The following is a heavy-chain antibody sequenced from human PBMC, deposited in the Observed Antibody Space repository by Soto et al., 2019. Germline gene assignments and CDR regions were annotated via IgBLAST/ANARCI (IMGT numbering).Heavy chain of an antibody. CDR2: IYSSGRT. Sequence: SETLSLTCTVSGGSISSYYWSWIRQPAGKGLEWIGRIYSSGRTRYNYSLESRVTMSVDTSKKQFSLKLSSVTAADTAVYYCARDASGSSSFNWFDPWGQGTRGTVSS. D-gene: IGHD6-6*01. CDR1: GGSISSYY. J-gene: IGHJ5*02. V-gene: IGHV4-4*07. CDR3: ARDASGSSSFNWFDP.